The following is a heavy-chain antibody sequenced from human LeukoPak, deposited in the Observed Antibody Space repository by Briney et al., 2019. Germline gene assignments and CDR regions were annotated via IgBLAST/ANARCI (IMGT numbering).Heavy chain of an antibody. J-gene: IGHJ4*02. CDR3: AKDVKFSWPFYFDY. CDR1: EFTFSSYG. CDR2: VSYDGSKK. V-gene: IGHV3-30*18. Sequence: GKSLRLSCAASEFTFSSYGMHWVRQAPGKGLEWLAFVSYDGSKKYYSDSVKGRFTISRDNSKNTLFLQMNSLRAEDTAVYSCAKDVKFSWPFYFDYWGQGILVTVSS. D-gene: IGHD5-12*01.